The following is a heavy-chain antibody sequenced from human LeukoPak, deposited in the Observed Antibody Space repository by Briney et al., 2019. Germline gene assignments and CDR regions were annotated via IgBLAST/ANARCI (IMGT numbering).Heavy chain of an antibody. CDR3: ARGVSRSGLGY. CDR1: GGSISSYY. V-gene: IGHV4-59*01. D-gene: IGHD1-14*01. J-gene: IGHJ4*02. Sequence: SETLSLTCTVSGGSISSYYWSWIRQPPGKGLEWIGYIYYSGSTNYNPSLKSRGTISVDTSKNQFSLKLSSVTAADTAVYYCARGVSRSGLGYWGQGTLVTVSS. CDR2: IYYSGST.